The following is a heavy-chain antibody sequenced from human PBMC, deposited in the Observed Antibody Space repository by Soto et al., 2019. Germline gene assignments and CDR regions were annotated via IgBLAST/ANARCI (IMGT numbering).Heavy chain of an antibody. CDR3: ARVFGSGSYYNVNVLLN. Sequence: SETLSLTCTVSGGSISSTNYYWGWIRQPPGKGLEWIGSFYYSGNTYYNPSLKSRVTISVDTSKNQFSLKLSSVTAADTAVYYCARVFGSGSYYNVNVLLNWGQGTLVTVSS. CDR1: GGSISSTNYY. CDR2: FYYSGNT. J-gene: IGHJ4*02. D-gene: IGHD3-10*01. V-gene: IGHV4-39*01.